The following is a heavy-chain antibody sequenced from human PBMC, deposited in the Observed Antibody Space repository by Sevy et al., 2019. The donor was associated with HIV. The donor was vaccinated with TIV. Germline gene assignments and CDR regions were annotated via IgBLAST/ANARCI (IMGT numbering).Heavy chain of an antibody. CDR1: GFTFSSYS. J-gene: IGHJ4*02. CDR3: ARDRHYDFWSGYHSFDY. Sequence: GESLKISCAASGFTFSSYSMNWVRQAPGKGLEWVSSISSSSSYIYYADSVKGRFTISRDNAKNSLYLQMNSLRAEDTAVYYCARDRHYDFWSGYHSFDYWGPGTLVTVSS. D-gene: IGHD3-3*01. V-gene: IGHV3-21*01. CDR2: ISSSSSYI.